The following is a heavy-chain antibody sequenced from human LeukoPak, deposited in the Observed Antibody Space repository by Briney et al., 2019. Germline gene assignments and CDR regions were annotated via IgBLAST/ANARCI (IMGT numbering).Heavy chain of an antibody. Sequence: GGSLRLSCAASGFTFDDYAMHWVRQAPGKGLEWVSGISWNSGSIGYADSVKGRFTISRDNSKNTLYLQMNSLRAEDTAVYYCARDYHCGGDCYTYYFDYRGQGTLVTVSS. CDR2: ISWNSGSI. V-gene: IGHV3-9*01. J-gene: IGHJ4*02. D-gene: IGHD2-21*02. CDR3: ARDYHCGGDCYTYYFDY. CDR1: GFTFDDYA.